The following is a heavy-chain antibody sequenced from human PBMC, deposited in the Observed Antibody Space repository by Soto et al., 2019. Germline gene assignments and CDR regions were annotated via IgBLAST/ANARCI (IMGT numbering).Heavy chain of an antibody. V-gene: IGHV1-3*01. Sequence: QVHLVQSGAEVRKPGASVFVSCKASGYTFSGYEIHWVRQAPGQRLEWMGWINGGNGITKSSQEFQDRVTFNKDTSATTAYMELSTLRSEDTAVYYCARFWPGDRRLDTWGQGTMVIFSS. D-gene: IGHD4-17*01. J-gene: IGHJ3*02. CDR3: ARFWPGDRRLDT. CDR1: GYTFSGYE. CDR2: INGGNGIT.